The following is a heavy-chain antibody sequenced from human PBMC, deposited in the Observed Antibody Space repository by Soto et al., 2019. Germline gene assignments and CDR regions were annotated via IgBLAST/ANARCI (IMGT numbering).Heavy chain of an antibody. CDR2: FDPEDGET. V-gene: IGHV1-24*01. CDR3: ATEAQNYYDSSGSPRPYGMDV. CDR1: GYTLTELS. D-gene: IGHD3-22*01. J-gene: IGHJ6*02. Sequence: GASVKVSCKVSGYTLTELSMHWVRQAPGKGLEWMGGFDPEDGETIYAQKFQGRVTMTEDTSTDTAYIELSSLRSEDTAVYYCATEAQNYYDSSGSPRPYGMDVWGQGTTVTVSS.